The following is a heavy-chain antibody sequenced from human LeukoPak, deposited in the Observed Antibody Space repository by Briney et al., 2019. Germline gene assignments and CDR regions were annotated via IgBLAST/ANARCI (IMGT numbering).Heavy chain of an antibody. Sequence: PSETLSLTCTVSGDSINSRNYYWGCIRPPPGKGLGWIGNFYKSGSTSYNPSLNSRVTISVDTAKNQFSLKLNSVTAADTAVYYCARLWDHYDILTGPNPFDYWGQGTLVTVSS. CDR1: GDSINSRNYY. CDR3: ARLWDHYDILTGPNPFDY. D-gene: IGHD3-9*01. J-gene: IGHJ4*02. CDR2: FYKSGST. V-gene: IGHV4-39*01.